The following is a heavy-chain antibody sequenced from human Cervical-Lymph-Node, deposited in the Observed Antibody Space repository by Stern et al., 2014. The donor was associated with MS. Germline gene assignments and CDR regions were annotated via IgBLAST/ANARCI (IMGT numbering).Heavy chain of an antibody. CDR3: AKDRGEFHRPLGIADY. J-gene: IGHJ4*02. Sequence: VQLVPSGGGVVQPGRSLRPSCAASGFTFSNYAMHRVRQALGKGLEWVAVTSLDGSNIHYGDCVKGRFTISRDNSKDTLSLQMNSLKVEDTGVYYCAKDRGEFHRPLGIADYWGQGTLVTVSS. V-gene: IGHV3-30*18. CDR1: GFTFSNYA. D-gene: IGHD7-27*01. CDR2: TSLDGSNI.